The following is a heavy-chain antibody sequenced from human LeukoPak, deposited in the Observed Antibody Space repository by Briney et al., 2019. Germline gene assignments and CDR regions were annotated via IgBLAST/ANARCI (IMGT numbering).Heavy chain of an antibody. CDR2: ISSSSIYI. V-gene: IGHV3-21*01. CDR3: ARGEQVAQWLVRSYYYYYMDV. J-gene: IGHJ6*03. CDR1: GFTFSSYS. D-gene: IGHD6-19*01. Sequence: GGSLRLSCAASGFTFSSYSMNWVRQAPGKGLEWVSSISSSSIYIYYADSVKGRFTISRDNAKNSLYLQMNSLRAEDTAVYYCARGEQVAQWLVRSYYYYYMDVWGKGTTVTVSS.